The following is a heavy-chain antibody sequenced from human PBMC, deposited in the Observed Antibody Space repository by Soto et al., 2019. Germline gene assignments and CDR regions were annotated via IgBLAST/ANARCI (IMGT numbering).Heavy chain of an antibody. D-gene: IGHD6-13*01. CDR1: GFTFSSYW. Sequence: GGSLRLSCAASGFTFSSYWMHWVRQGPGKGLVWVSRINSDGSSTNYADSVKGRFTVTRDNAKNTLYLQMNSLRAEDTAVYYCARPNVAGGTVALVKWGQGTMVTVS. CDR2: INSDGSST. J-gene: IGHJ4*02. V-gene: IGHV3-74*01. CDR3: ARPNVAGGTVALVK.